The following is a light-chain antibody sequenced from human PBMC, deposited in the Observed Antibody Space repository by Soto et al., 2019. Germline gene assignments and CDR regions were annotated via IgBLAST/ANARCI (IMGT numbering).Light chain of an antibody. Sequence: SYELTQPPSVSVSPGQTASITCSGDKLGDKYACWYQQKPGQSPVLVIYQDTKRPSGIPERFSGSNSGNTATLTISGTQAMDEGDYYCQAWDSSNVVFGGGTKLTVL. CDR3: QAWDSSNVV. V-gene: IGLV3-1*01. CDR2: QDT. J-gene: IGLJ2*01. CDR1: KLGDKY.